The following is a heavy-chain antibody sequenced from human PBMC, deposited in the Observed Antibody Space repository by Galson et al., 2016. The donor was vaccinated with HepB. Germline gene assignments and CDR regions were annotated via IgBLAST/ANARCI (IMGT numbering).Heavy chain of an antibody. D-gene: IGHD6-13*01. V-gene: IGHV3-30*03. Sequence: SLRLSCAASGFTFSSYGMHWVRQAPGKGLEWVAVISYDGSYKYYADSVKGRFTISRDNSKNTLYLQLNSLRAEDTAVYCCARLRFSSSWYKDYWGQGTLVTVSS. CDR3: ARLRFSSSWYKDY. J-gene: IGHJ4*02. CDR2: ISYDGSYK. CDR1: GFTFSSYG.